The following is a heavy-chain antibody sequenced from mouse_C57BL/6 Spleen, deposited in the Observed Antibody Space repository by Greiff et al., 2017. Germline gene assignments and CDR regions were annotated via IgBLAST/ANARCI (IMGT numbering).Heavy chain of an antibody. CDR1: GYTFTSYW. V-gene: IGHV1-64*01. D-gene: IGHD1-1*01. J-gene: IGHJ4*01. Sequence: VQLQQPGAELVKPGASVKLSCKASGYTFTSYWMHWVTQRPGQGLEWIGMIHPNSGSTNYNEKFKSKATLTVDKASSTAYMQLCSLTSEDSAVYYCAKSNYGSSYAMDYWGQGTSVTVSS. CDR2: IHPNSGST. CDR3: AKSNYGSSYAMDY.